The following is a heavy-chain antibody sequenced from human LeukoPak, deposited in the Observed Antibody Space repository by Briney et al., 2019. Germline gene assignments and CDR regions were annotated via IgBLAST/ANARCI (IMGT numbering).Heavy chain of an antibody. V-gene: IGHV1-46*01. CDR2: INPSGGST. J-gene: IGHJ4*02. CDR1: GYTFTSYY. CDR3: ARDETTTPFDY. D-gene: IGHD1-14*01. Sequence: ASVKVSCKASGYTFTSYYMHWVRQAPGQGLEWMGIINPSGGSTSYAQKFQGRVTMTRDTSTSTIYMELSSLRSEDTAVYYCARDETTTPFDYWGQGTLVTVSS.